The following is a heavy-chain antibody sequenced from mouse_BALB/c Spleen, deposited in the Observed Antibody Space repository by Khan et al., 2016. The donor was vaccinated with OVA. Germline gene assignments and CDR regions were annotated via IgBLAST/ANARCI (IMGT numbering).Heavy chain of an antibody. CDR2: IWTDRST. D-gene: IGHD2-4*01. CDR1: GFSLTNYG. CDR3: ARQPYYHYNVMDY. V-gene: IGHV2-6-1*01. Sequence: VQLQESGPGLVAPSQSLSITCTISGFSLTNYGVHWVRQPPGKGLEWLGVIWTDRSTTYNSALKSRLTITKDNSKSQVFLKMNSLQTDDTAIYFCARQPYYHYNVMDYWGQGTSVTVSS. J-gene: IGHJ4*01.